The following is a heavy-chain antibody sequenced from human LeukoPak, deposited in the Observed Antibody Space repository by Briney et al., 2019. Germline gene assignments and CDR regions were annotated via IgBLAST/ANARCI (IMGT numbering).Heavy chain of an antibody. D-gene: IGHD4-17*01. CDR2: ISSNSDSYT. CDR1: EFTFSTYN. V-gene: IGHV3-21*01. Sequence: PGGSLRLSCAASEFTFSTYNMHWVRQAPGKGLEWVSTISSNSDSYTYYADSVKGRFTISRDNAKNSLYLQMDSLRDEDTAVYYCARDRDYAFDYWGQGTLVTVSS. J-gene: IGHJ4*02. CDR3: ARDRDYAFDY.